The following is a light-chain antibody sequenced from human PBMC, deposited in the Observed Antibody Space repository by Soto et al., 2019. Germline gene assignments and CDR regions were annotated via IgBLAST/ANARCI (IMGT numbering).Light chain of an antibody. V-gene: IGLV2-14*01. J-gene: IGLJ1*01. CDR3: YSYTSSNSSYV. CDR2: EVS. Sequence: QSVLTQPASVSGSPGQSITISCTGTSSDVGGYNYVSWYQQHPGKAPKLIVYEVSNRPSGVSDRFSGSKSGNTASLTISGLQAEDEADYSCYSYTSSNSSYVFGTGTKVTVL. CDR1: SSDVGGYNY.